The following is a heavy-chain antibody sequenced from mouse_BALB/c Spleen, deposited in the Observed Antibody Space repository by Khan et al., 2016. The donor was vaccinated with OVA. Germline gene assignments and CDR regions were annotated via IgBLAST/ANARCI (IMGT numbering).Heavy chain of an antibody. D-gene: IGHD1-1*01. CDR2: ISYSGST. V-gene: IGHV3-2*02. CDR1: GYSITSGYG. Sequence: EVQLVESGPGLVKPSPSLSLTCTVTGYSITSGYGWNWIRQFPGNKLEWMGYISYSGSTNYNPSLKSRISITRDTSKNQFFLQLNSVTTEDTATDYCARTGRIRYWGQGTTLTVSS. CDR3: ARTGRIRY. J-gene: IGHJ2*01.